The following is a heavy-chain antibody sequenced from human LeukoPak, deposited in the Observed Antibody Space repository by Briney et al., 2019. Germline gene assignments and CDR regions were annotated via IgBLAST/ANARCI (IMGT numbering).Heavy chain of an antibody. D-gene: IGHD4-23*01. J-gene: IGHJ5*02. CDR1: GGSFSDYY. Sequence: SETLSLTCAVYGGSFSDYYWSWIRQPPGKGLEWIGEINHSGSTNYNPSLKSRVTMSVDTSKNQFSLKLSSVTAADTAVYYCARDSTVESEFDPWGQGTLVTVSS. CDR2: INHSGST. CDR3: ARDSTVESEFDP. V-gene: IGHV4-34*01.